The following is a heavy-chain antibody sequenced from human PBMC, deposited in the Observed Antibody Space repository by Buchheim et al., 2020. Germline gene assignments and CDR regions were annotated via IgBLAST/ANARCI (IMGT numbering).Heavy chain of an antibody. V-gene: IGHV3-48*03. CDR3: SREHCSSTSCSYFDS. CDR2: ISSSGSTI. J-gene: IGHJ4*02. Sequence: EMKLVESGGGLVQPGGSLRLSCAVSGFTLSSYEMNWVRQAPGKGLEWVSYISSSGSTIYYADSVKGRFTVSRDNAKNSLYLQMNSLRAEDTAIYYCSREHCSSTSCSYFDSWGQGTL. D-gene: IGHD2-2*01. CDR1: GFTLSSYE.